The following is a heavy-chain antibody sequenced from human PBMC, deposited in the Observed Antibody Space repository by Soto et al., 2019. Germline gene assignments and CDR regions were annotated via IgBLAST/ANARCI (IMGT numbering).Heavy chain of an antibody. J-gene: IGHJ3*02. D-gene: IGHD3-10*01. V-gene: IGHV4-31*03. CDR2: IYYSGRT. CDR1: GGSISSGGYY. Sequence: QVQLQESGPGLVKPSQTLSLTCTVSGGSISSGGYYWSWIRQHPGKGLEWIGYIYYSGRTYYNPSLKIRVTISVDTSKNQFSLKLSSVTAADTAVYYCARETRGSRVAFDIWGQGTMVTVSS. CDR3: ARETRGSRVAFDI.